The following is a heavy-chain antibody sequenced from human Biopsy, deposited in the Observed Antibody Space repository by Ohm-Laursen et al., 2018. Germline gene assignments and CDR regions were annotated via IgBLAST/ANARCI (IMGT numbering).Heavy chain of an antibody. CDR1: SYTFTDYN. CDR3: ARDPLNGHKDFDY. D-gene: IGHD2-8*01. CDR2: TTGKTGAT. J-gene: IGHJ4*02. Sequence: SVKVSCKASSYTFTDYNIHWMRQAPGQGLEWLVYTTGKTGATNYAQKFQGTVTMPRDTSISTAYLALGSLRSADTAIYYCARDPLNGHKDFDYWGQGSLVTVSS. V-gene: IGHV1-2*02.